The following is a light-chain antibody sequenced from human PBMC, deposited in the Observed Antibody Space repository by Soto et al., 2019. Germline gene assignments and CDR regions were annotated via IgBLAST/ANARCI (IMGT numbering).Light chain of an antibody. Sequence: DIQMTQSPSSLSASVGDRITISCQASRDISNHLSWYQQKPGTAPKLLIYDASDLEAGVPSTFSGSGSGRNCTFTISSLQPEDIATYFCQRYDSLPLSFGGGTKVEIK. V-gene: IGKV1-33*01. CDR3: QRYDSLPLS. CDR1: RDISNH. CDR2: DAS. J-gene: IGKJ4*01.